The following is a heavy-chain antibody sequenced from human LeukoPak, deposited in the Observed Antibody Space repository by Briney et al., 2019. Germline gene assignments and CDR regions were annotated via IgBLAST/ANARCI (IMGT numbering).Heavy chain of an antibody. CDR2: IYYSGST. D-gene: IGHD6-13*01. CDR3: ARDLLYSSSWFDP. V-gene: IGHV4-59*12. J-gene: IGHJ5*02. Sequence: PSETLSLTCTVSGGSISSYYWSWIRQPPGKGLEWIGYIYYSGSTNYNPSLKSRVTISVDTSKNQFSLKLSSVTAADTAVYYCARDLLYSSSWFDPWGQGTLVTVSS. CDR1: GGSISSYY.